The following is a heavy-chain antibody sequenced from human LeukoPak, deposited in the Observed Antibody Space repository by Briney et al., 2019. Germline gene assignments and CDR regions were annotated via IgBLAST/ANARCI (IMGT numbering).Heavy chain of an antibody. D-gene: IGHD3-22*01. CDR2: IISSSSTI. CDR1: GFTFSSYS. CDR3: ARDQDYYDSSGYGY. J-gene: IGHJ4*02. V-gene: IGHV3-48*02. Sequence: GGSLRLSCAASGFTFSSYSMNWVRQAPGKGLEWVSYIISSSSTIYYADSVKGRFTISRDNAKNSLYLQMNSLRDEDTAVYYCARDQDYYDSSGYGYWGQGTLVTVSS.